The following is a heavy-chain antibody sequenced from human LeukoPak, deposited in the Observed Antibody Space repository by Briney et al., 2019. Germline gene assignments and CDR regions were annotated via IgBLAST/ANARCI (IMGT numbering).Heavy chain of an antibody. CDR2: ISYDGSNK. J-gene: IGHJ6*02. V-gene: IGHV3-30*03. CDR1: GFTFSSYG. CDR3: ASRDIVVVPAARGDYYYGMDV. D-gene: IGHD2-2*01. Sequence: PGGSLRLSCAASGFTFSSYGMHWVRQAPGKGLEWVAAISYDGSNKYYADSVKGRFTISRDNSKNTLYLQMNSLRAEDTAVYYCASRDIVVVPAARGDYYYGMDVWGQGTTVTVSS.